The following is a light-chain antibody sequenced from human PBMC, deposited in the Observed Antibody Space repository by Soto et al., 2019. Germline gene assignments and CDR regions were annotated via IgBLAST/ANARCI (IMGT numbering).Light chain of an antibody. CDR1: QSISSW. CDR3: QQYNTFPWT. Sequence: DIQVTQSPSTLSASVGDRVTITCRASQSISSWLARYQQKPGKALKALTYKASSLESGVPSGFGASESGTDFTLTISSLQPDDFAADDCQQYNTFPWTFGQGAKVEVK. V-gene: IGKV1-5*03. CDR2: KAS. J-gene: IGKJ1*01.